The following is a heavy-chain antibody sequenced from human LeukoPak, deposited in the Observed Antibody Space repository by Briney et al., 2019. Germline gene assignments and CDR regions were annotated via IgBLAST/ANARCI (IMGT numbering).Heavy chain of an antibody. CDR3: ARATVLYYYGSAGFDP. CDR2: MNPNSGNT. Sequence: GASVKVSCKASGGTFTSYDINWVRQATGQGLEWMGWMNPNSGNTGYAQKFQGRVTITRNTSISTAYMELSSLRSEDTAVYYCARATVLYYYGSAGFDPWGQGTLVTVSS. J-gene: IGHJ5*02. V-gene: IGHV1-8*03. CDR1: GGTFTSYD. D-gene: IGHD3-10*01.